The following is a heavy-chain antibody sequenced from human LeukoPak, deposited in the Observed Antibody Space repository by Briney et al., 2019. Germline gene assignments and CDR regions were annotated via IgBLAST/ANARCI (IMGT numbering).Heavy chain of an antibody. D-gene: IGHD4-11*01. Sequence: GSLRLSCAASGFTFISYGMHWVRQAPGKGLEWVAGIWYDGSNKYYADSVKGRFTISRDNSKNTLYLQMNSLRAEGTAVYYCARDDYSNYDDYYYGMDVWGQGTTVTVSS. V-gene: IGHV3-33*01. CDR3: ARDDYSNYDDYYYGMDV. CDR2: IWYDGSNK. J-gene: IGHJ6*02. CDR1: GFTFISYG.